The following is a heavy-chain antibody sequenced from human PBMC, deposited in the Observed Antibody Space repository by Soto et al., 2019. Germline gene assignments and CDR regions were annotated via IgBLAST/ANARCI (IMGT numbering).Heavy chain of an antibody. CDR1: GFTFSSYA. D-gene: IGHD4-4*01. J-gene: IGHJ2*01. V-gene: IGHV3-30-3*01. Sequence: QVQLVESGGGVVQPGRSLRLSCAASGFTFSSYAMHWVRQAPGKGLEWVAVISYDGSNKYYADSVKGRFTICRDNSKNTRYLQMNSLRAEDTAVYYCARPLWRDDYNWGYFDLWGRGTLVTVSS. CDR2: ISYDGSNK. CDR3: ARPLWRDDYNWGYFDL.